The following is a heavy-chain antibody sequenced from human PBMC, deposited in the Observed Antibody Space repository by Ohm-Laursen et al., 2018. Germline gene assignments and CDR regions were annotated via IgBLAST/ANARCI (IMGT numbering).Heavy chain of an antibody. CDR1: GYSISSGYY. CDR2: MFHSGST. D-gene: IGHD3-22*01. Sequence: SETLSLTCAVSGYSISSGYYWGWIRQPPGKGLEWIGSMFHSGSTYYNPSLKSRLTISVDTPKNQFSLKLNSVTAADTAVYYCARGLYDSSGYYYYYFDYWGQGTLVTVSS. J-gene: IGHJ4*02. CDR3: ARGLYDSSGYYYYYFDY. V-gene: IGHV4-38-2*01.